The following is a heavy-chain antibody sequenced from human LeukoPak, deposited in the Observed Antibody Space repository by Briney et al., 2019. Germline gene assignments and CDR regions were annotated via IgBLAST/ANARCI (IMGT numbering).Heavy chain of an antibody. Sequence: ASVKVSCKASGYTFTSYDINWVRQAPGQGLEWMGWINTNTGNPTYAQGFTGRFVFSLDTSVSTAYLRISSLKAEDTAVYYCARDNGSGSYWVPYYYYYYYMDVWGKGTTVTISS. V-gene: IGHV7-4-1*02. CDR1: GYTFTSYD. CDR3: ARDNGSGSYWVPYYYYYYYMDV. CDR2: INTNTGNP. D-gene: IGHD3-10*01. J-gene: IGHJ6*03.